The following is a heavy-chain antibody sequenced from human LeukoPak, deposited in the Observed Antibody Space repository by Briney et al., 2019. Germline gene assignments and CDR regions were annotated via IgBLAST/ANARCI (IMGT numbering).Heavy chain of an antibody. CDR1: GGSISSSSYY. V-gene: IGHV4-39*07. CDR2: IYYSGST. J-gene: IGHJ3*02. CDR3: ARAVPYYYDSSGYYRDAFDI. D-gene: IGHD3-22*01. Sequence: SETLSLTCTVSGGSISSSSYYWGWIRQPPGKGLEWIGSIYYSGSTYYNPSLKSRVTISVDTSKNQFSLKLSSVTAADTAVYYCARAVPYYYDSSGYYRDAFDIWGQGTMVTVSS.